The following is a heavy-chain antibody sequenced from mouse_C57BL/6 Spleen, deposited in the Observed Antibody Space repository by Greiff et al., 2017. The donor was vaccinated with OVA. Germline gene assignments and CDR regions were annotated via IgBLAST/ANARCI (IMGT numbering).Heavy chain of an antibody. CDR1: GFTFSDYY. V-gene: IGHV5-12*01. Sequence: EVQVVESGGGLVQPGGSLKLSCAASGFTFSDYYMYWVRQTPEKRLEWVAYISNGGGSTYYPDTVKGRFTISRDNAKNTLYLQMSRLKSEDTAMYYCARRFGGYFDVWGTGTTVTVSS. J-gene: IGHJ1*03. CDR3: ARRFGGYFDV. CDR2: ISNGGGST.